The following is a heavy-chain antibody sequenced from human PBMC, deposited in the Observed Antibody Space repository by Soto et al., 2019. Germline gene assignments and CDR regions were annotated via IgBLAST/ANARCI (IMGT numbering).Heavy chain of an antibody. CDR3: ARGRPVLLWFGELWLDY. CDR1: GGSFSGYY. J-gene: IGHJ4*02. V-gene: IGHV4-34*01. D-gene: IGHD3-10*01. Sequence: PSETLSLTCAVYGGSFSGYYWSWIRQPPGKGLEWIGEINHSGSTNYNPSLKSRVTISVDTSKNQFSLKLSSVTAADTAVYYCARGRPVLLWFGELWLDYWGQGTLVTVSS. CDR2: INHSGST.